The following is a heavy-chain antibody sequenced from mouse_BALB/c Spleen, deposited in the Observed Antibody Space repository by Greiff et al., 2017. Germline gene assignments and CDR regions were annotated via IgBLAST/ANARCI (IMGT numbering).Heavy chain of an antibody. CDR1: GFTFNTNA. CDR3: ARAYHGRPFAY. CDR2: IRSKSNNYAT. D-gene: IGHD2-1*01. J-gene: IGHJ3*01. Sequence: EVQLVETGGGLVQPKGSLKLSCAASGFTFNTNAMNWVRQAPGKGLEWVARIRSKSNNYATYYADSVKDRFTISRDDSQSMLYLQMNNLKTEDTAMYYCARAYHGRPFAYWGQGTLVTVSA. V-gene: IGHV10S3*01.